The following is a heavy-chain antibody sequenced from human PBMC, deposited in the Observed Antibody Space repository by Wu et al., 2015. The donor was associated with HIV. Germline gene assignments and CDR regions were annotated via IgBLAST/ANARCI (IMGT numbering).Heavy chain of an antibody. J-gene: IGHJ5*02. Sequence: QVQLVQSGAEVKKPGSSVKVSCKASGGTFSSYAISWVRQAPGQGLEWMGGIIPIFGTANYAQKFQGRVTITADESTSTAYMELSSLRSEDTAVYYCARSCSGGSCLAYNWFDPWGQGTLVTVSS. CDR3: ARSCSGGSCLAYNWFDP. CDR2: IIPIFGTA. V-gene: IGHV1-69*12. D-gene: IGHD2-15*01. CDR1: GGTFSSYA.